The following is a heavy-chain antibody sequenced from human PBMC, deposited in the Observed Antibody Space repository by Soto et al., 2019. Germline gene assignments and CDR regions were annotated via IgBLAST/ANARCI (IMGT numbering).Heavy chain of an antibody. CDR3: VMVDNYVTPTPQDV. Sequence: QVQLVQSGAEVKKPGASVKVSCKASGYTFVNYGIGWVRQAPGQGLEWMGWISPYTGNTHSATKVQGRLTMTTDTATSTAYMDLGSLTSDDTAVYYCVMVDNYVTPTPQDVWGQGTTVTVSS. D-gene: IGHD3-16*01. V-gene: IGHV1-18*01. J-gene: IGHJ6*02. CDR1: GYTFVNYG. CDR2: ISPYTGNT.